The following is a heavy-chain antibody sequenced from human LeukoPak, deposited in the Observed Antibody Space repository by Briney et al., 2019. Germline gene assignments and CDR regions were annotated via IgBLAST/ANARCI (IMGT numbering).Heavy chain of an antibody. Sequence: PSETLSLTCTVSGGSISSYYWSWIRQPPGKGLEWIGYIYYSGSTNYNPSLKSRVTISVDTSKNQFSLKLSSVTAADTAVYYCARRMTTAGYFDYWGQGVLVTVSS. CDR1: GGSISSYY. D-gene: IGHD6-13*01. CDR3: ARRMTTAGYFDY. J-gene: IGHJ4*02. V-gene: IGHV4-59*01. CDR2: IYYSGST.